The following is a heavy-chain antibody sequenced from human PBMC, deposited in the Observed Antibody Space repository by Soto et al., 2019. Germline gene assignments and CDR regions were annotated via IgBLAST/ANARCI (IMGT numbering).Heavy chain of an antibody. Sequence: GSGPTLVNPTQTLTLTCTFSGFSLSTSGMCVSWIRQPPGKALEWLARIDWDDDKYYSTSLKTRLTISKDTSKNQVVLTMTNMDPVDTATYYCALMGNYYGSGSSYFDYWGQGTLVTVSS. CDR1: GFSLSTSGMC. D-gene: IGHD3-10*01. CDR2: IDWDDDK. J-gene: IGHJ4*02. V-gene: IGHV2-70*11. CDR3: ALMGNYYGSGSSYFDY.